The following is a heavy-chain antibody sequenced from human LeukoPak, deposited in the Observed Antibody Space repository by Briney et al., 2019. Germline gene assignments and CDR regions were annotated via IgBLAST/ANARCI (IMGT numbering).Heavy chain of an antibody. CDR1: GFIFDDYA. CDR3: ARGLGGDQGYFDL. Sequence: GRSLRLSCAASGFIFDDYAMHWVRRAPGKGLEWVSGISWNSGSLAYADSVKGRFTISRDNAKNSLYLQMNSLRTEDTAWYYCARGLGGDQGYFDLWGRGTLATVSS. CDR2: ISWNSGSL. D-gene: IGHD3-10*01. V-gene: IGHV3-9*01. J-gene: IGHJ2*01.